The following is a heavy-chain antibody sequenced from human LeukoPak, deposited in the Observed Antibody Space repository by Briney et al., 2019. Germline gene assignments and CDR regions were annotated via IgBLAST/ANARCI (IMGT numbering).Heavy chain of an antibody. V-gene: IGHV4-30-2*01. Sequence: SETLSLTCTVSGGSISSGGYYWSWIRQPPGKGLEWIGYIYHSGSTNYNPSLKSRVTISVDKSKNQFSLKLSSVTAADTAVYYCASRRFGELMMFYYYGMDVWGQGTTVTVSS. D-gene: IGHD3-10*01. CDR2: IYHSGST. CDR1: GGSISSGGYY. CDR3: ASRRFGELMMFYYYGMDV. J-gene: IGHJ6*02.